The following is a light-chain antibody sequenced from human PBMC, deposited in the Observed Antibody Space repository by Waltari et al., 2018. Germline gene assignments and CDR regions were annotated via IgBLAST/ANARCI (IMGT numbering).Light chain of an antibody. Sequence: VLTQSHGTLSLSPGERATLSCRASQSVSGNYLAWYQQKPGQSPRLLIYDTSTRATGIPDRFRGSGSGTDFTLTINRLEPEDFAVYFCQQYSASPHVTFGQGTRLEIK. CDR3: QQYSASPHVT. CDR2: DTS. J-gene: IGKJ5*01. V-gene: IGKV3-20*01. CDR1: QSVSGNY.